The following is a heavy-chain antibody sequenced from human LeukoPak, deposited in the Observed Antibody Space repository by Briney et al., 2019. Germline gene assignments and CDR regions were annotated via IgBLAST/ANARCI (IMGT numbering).Heavy chain of an antibody. J-gene: IGHJ4*02. Sequence: GGSVRLSYAASGFTFSDSSMRWVHQAPGRGLEWVSGVDGSGGATYYADSVRGRFTISRDNSRKMLYLQMNSLRAEDTAVHYCAKGAKLYSGSHQLDYWGQGTLVTVSS. V-gene: IGHV3-23*01. CDR2: VDGSGGAT. CDR1: GFTFSDSS. CDR3: AKGAKLYSGSHQLDY. D-gene: IGHD1-26*01.